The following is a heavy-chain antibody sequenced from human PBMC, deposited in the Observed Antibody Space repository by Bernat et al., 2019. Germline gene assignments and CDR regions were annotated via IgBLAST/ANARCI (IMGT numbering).Heavy chain of an antibody. V-gene: IGHV3-23*04. J-gene: IGHJ4*02. Sequence: EVQLVESGGGLVQPGGFLRVSCAASGFTFSSYSMIWVRQAPGKGLEWVALISGPGVTTHYADSVKGRFTISRDNPKNTLFLQMNSLRAEDTAVYYCAKEAAFCGTGCYSLADCWGQGTLVTVSS. D-gene: IGHD2-21*02. CDR3: AKEAAFCGTGCYSLADC. CDR1: GFTFSSYS. CDR2: ISGPGVTT.